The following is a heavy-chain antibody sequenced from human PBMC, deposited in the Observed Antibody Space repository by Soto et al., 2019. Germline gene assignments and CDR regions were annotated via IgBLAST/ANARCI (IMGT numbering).Heavy chain of an antibody. V-gene: IGHV1-18*01. CDR3: ARGRPHDY. CDR1: GYTFTNYG. CDR2: LSVYNGNT. J-gene: IGHJ4*02. Sequence: QVQLVQSGAEVEKPGASVKVSCKASGYTFTNYGLSWVRQAPGQGLEWMGWLSVYNGNTYYAQKFQGRVTVTTDTSTSTAYMELRSLRFDDTAVYYCARGRPHDYWGQGTLVTVSS.